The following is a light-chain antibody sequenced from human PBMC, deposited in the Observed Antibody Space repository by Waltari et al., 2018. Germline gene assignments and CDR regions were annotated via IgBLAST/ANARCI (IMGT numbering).Light chain of an antibody. CDR3: QQSYRTPT. Sequence: DIEMTQSPSSLSASVGDSVTISCRASQRVSNNLPWYRQRPGTAPDLLIYGASILQSGVPSRFSGSGAGTHFTLTITSLQPEDFATYYCQQSYRTPTFGQGTKVEI. CDR2: GAS. J-gene: IGKJ1*01. V-gene: IGKV1-39*01. CDR1: QRVSNN.